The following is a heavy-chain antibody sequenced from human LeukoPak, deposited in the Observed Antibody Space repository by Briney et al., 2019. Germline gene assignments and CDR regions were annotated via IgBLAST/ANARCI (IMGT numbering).Heavy chain of an antibody. Sequence: SETLSLTCTVSGGSISSYYWSWIRQPPGKGLEWIGYIYYSGSTNYNPSLKSRVTISVDTSKNQFSLKLSSVTAADTAVYYCAREEYSPGAVDYWGQGSLVTVSS. J-gene: IGHJ4*02. CDR1: GGSISSYY. CDR3: AREEYSPGAVDY. D-gene: IGHD6-6*01. V-gene: IGHV4-59*01. CDR2: IYYSGST.